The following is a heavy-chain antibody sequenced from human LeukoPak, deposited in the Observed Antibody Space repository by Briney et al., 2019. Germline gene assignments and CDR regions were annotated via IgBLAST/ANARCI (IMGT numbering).Heavy chain of an antibody. V-gene: IGHV4-38-2*01. Sequence: SETLSLTRAVSGYSLSRGYYWGWIRQPPGKGLEWIGSIYHSGSTYYNPSLKSRVTISVDTSKNKFSLMLSSVTAADTAVYYCAVLVGATQHWGQGTLVTVSS. J-gene: IGHJ1*01. D-gene: IGHD1-26*01. CDR3: AVLVGATQH. CDR2: IYHSGST. CDR1: GYSLSRGYY.